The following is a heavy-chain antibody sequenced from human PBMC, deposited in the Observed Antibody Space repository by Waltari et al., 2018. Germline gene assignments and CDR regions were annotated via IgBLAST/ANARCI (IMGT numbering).Heavy chain of an antibody. D-gene: IGHD6-19*01. V-gene: IGHV3-33*01. Sequence: QVQLVESGGGVVQPGRSLRLSCAASGCTFSSYGMHWVRQAPGKGLAWVAVIWYDGSNKYYADSVKGRFTISRDNSKNTLYLQMNSLRAEDTAVYYCARTTAVAGIDYWGQGTLVTVSS. J-gene: IGHJ4*02. CDR2: IWYDGSNK. CDR1: GCTFSSYG. CDR3: ARTTAVAGIDY.